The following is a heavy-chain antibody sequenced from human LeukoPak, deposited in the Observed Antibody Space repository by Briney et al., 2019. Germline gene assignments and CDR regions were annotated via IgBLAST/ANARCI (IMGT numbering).Heavy chain of an antibody. CDR3: ARLAPDYADYWFDP. V-gene: IGHV5-51*01. J-gene: IGHJ5*02. D-gene: IGHD4-17*01. CDR1: GYDFSTKW. CDR2: IYPTDAIT. Sequence: PGESLKISCQTSGYDFSTKWIGWVRQMPGKGLEWMGIIYPTDAITRYSPSFQGHVSISVDTSINTAYLQWASPRPSDTAMYFCARLAPDYADYWFDPWGQGALVTVSS.